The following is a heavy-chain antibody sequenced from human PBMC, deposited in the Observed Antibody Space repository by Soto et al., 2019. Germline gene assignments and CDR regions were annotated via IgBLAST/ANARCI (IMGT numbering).Heavy chain of an antibody. D-gene: IGHD3-3*01. V-gene: IGHV4-34*01. J-gene: IGHJ6*02. CDR1: GGSFSYYY. Sequence: PSETLSLTCAVYGGSFSYYYWSWIRQSPGRGLEWIGEINPSGSTNYNPSLKSRVTISVDTFKKQVSLKLSSVTAADTAVYYCARGTSQITIFGVVTPYGVDVWGQGTTVTVSS. CDR2: INPSGST. CDR3: ARGTSQITIFGVVTPYGVDV.